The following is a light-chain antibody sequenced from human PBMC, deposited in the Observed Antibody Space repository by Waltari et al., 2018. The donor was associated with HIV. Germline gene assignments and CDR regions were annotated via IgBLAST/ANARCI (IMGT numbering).Light chain of an antibody. CDR1: SSDVGAYDY. J-gene: IGLJ1*01. CDR2: DVY. CDR3: ASFTSGRLNV. V-gene: IGLV2-14*03. Sequence: QSALTQPASVSGSPGQSITISCTGTSSDVGAYDYVSWYQHHPGKVPNLLIYDVYMRPSRISNRFSGSKSGNTASLTISGLRDEDEADYYCASFTSGRLNVFGTGTKVTVL.